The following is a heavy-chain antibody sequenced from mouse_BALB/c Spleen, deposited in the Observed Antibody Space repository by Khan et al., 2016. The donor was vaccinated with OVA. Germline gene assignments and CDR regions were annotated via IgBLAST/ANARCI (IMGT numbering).Heavy chain of an antibody. CDR3: ARGNWQSYYFDN. Sequence: VQLQQSGPELVKPGASVKMSCKASGYTFTNYVLHWVKQKPGQGLEWIGYINPYNGGTKYNEKFKGKATLASDNSSITANMKRSSLTSEDSAVYYCARGNWQSYYFDNWGQGTTLTLSS. CDR2: INPYNGGT. D-gene: IGHD4-1*01. CDR1: GYTFTNYV. V-gene: IGHV1S136*01. J-gene: IGHJ2*01.